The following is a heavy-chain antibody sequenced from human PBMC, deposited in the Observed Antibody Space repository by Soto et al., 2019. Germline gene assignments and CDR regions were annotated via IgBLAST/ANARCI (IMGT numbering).Heavy chain of an antibody. CDR3: ARLHGYCISTSCYGYYGMDV. V-gene: IGHV4-39*01. D-gene: IGHD2-2*01. CDR2: ISYSGST. CDR1: GGSISSSSYY. J-gene: IGHJ6*02. Sequence: SETLSLTCTVSGGSISSSSYYWGWIRQPPGKGLDWIGSISYSGSTYYNPSLKSRVTMSVDTSKNQFSLKLSSVTAADTAVYYCARLHGYCISTSCYGYYGMDVWGQGTTVTVSS.